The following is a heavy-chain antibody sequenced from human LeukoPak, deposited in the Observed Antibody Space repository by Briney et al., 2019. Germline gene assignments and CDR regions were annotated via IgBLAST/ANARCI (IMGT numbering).Heavy chain of an antibody. D-gene: IGHD6-13*01. CDR3: ARSDTHHIHSSSWHFDY. CDR1: GGSIGTNY. V-gene: IGHV4-59*01. J-gene: IGHJ4*02. Sequence: PSETLSLTCSVSGGSIGTNYWSWIRQVPGKGLEWIGYSSYSGSSNYNPSLKSRVTISVDTSKTQSSLYLNSVTAADTAVYYCARSDTHHIHSSSWHFDYWGQGTLVTVSS. CDR2: SSYSGSS.